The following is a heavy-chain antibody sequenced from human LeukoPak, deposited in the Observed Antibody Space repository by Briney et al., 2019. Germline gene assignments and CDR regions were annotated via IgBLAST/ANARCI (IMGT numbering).Heavy chain of an antibody. D-gene: IGHD5-24*01. CDR1: GFTFSSYE. CDR2: ISSSGSTI. CDR3: AKDDRWLQFCC. Sequence: GGSLRLSCAASGFTFSSYEMNWVRQAPGKGLEWVSYISSSGSTIYYADSVKGRFTISRDNSKNTLYLQMNSLRAEDTAVYYCAKDDRWLQFCCWGQGTLVTVSA. J-gene: IGHJ4*02. V-gene: IGHV3-48*03.